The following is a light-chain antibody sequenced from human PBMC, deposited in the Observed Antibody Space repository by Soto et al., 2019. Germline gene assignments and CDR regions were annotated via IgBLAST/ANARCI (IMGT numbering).Light chain of an antibody. V-gene: IGKV3-15*01. Sequence: EIVMTQSPATLSVSPGERATLSCRASQSVSSSLAWYQQKPGQAPRLLIYGASTRATGIPARFSGSGSGTEFTLTISSLQSEDFEVYYCQQYNDGPPWTFGQGTKVEIK. J-gene: IGKJ1*01. CDR1: QSVSSS. CDR3: QQYNDGPPWT. CDR2: GAS.